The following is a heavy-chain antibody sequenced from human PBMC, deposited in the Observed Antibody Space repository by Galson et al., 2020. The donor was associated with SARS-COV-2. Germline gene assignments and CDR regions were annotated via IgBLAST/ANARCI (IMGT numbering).Heavy chain of an antibody. CDR1: GGSISSSSYY. CDR2: IYYSGST. D-gene: IGHD2-2*01. V-gene: IGHV4-39*07. Sequence: SETLSLTCTVSGGSISSSSYYWGWIRQPPGKGLEWIGSIYYSGSTYYNPSLKSRVTISVDTSKNQFSLKLSSVTAADTAVYYCARECSTSHEGLYYFDYWGQGTLVTVSS. CDR3: ARECSTSHEGLYYFDY. J-gene: IGHJ4*02.